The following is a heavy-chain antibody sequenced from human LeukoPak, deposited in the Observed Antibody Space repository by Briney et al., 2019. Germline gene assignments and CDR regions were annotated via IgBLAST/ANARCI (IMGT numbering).Heavy chain of an antibody. Sequence: PSETLSLTCTVSGGSISSGSYYWSWIRHPAGKGLEWFGRIYTSGSTNYNPSLKSRVTISVDTSKNQFSLKLSSVTAADTAVYYCAREVYDYVWGSYLDYFDYWGQGTLVTVSS. CDR1: GGSISSGSYY. J-gene: IGHJ4*02. D-gene: IGHD3-16*01. CDR3: AREVYDYVWGSYLDYFDY. CDR2: IYTSGST. V-gene: IGHV4-61*02.